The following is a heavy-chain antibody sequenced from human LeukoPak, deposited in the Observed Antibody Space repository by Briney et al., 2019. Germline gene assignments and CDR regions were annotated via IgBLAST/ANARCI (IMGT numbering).Heavy chain of an antibody. CDR1: GYTFTNNC. CDR2: IFPGDYDT. CDR3: VKSWCRGILVCPDY. J-gene: IGHJ4*02. Sequence: GESLRISCKASGYTFTNNCIGWVRQMPGKGLEWMGRIFPGDYDTRYSPSFQGQVTITADRSINTVYLQWNSLRASDSAIYYCVKSWCRGILVCPDYWGQGTMVTVSS. V-gene: IGHV5-51*01. D-gene: IGHD4/OR15-4a*01.